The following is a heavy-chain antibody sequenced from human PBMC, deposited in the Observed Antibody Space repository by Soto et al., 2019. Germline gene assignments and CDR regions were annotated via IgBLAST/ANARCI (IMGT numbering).Heavy chain of an antibody. CDR3: ARRSYVDGSIAAPPWRFDP. J-gene: IGHJ5*02. D-gene: IGHD6-6*01. V-gene: IGHV5-51*01. CDR2: IYPGDSDT. CDR1: GYSFTSYW. Sequence: GESLKISCKGSGYSFTSYWIGWVRQMPGKGLEWMGIIYPGDSDTRYSPSFQGQVTISADKSISTAYLQWSSLKASDTAMYYCARRSYVDGSIAAPPWRFDPWGQGTLVTVSS.